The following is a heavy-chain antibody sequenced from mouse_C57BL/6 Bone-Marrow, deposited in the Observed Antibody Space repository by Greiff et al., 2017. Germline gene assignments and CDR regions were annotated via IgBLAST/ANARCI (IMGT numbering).Heavy chain of an antibody. V-gene: IGHV8-8*01. J-gene: IGHJ3*01. CDR3: ARICLFYDYEAWFAY. Sequence: QVTLKVSGPGILQPSQTLSLTCSFSGFSLSTFGMGVGWIRQPSGKGLEWLAHIWWDDDKYYNPALKSLLKISQDTSINQVYHRIAHVDTADTATYYCARICLFYDYEAWFAYWGQGTLVTVSA. D-gene: IGHD2-4*01. CDR1: GFSLSTFGMG. CDR2: IWWDDDK.